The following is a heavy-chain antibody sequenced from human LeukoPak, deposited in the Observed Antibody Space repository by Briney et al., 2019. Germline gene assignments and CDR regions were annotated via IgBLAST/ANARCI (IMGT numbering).Heavy chain of an antibody. D-gene: IGHD6-19*01. CDR1: GFTVSSNY. CDR2: IYSGGST. J-gene: IGHJ6*02. Sequence: GGSLRLSCAASGFTVSSNYMSWVRQAPGKGLEWVSVIYSGGSTYYADSVKGRFTISRDNSKNTLYLQMNSLRAEDTAVYYCARTGWYSYYGMDVWGQGTTVTVSS. V-gene: IGHV3-66*01. CDR3: ARTGWYSYYGMDV.